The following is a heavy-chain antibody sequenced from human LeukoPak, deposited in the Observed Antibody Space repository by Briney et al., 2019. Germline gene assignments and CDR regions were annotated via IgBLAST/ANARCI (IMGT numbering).Heavy chain of an antibody. CDR3: ARRIWFGESSFDY. CDR1: GGSISSGDYY. D-gene: IGHD3-10*01. J-gene: IGHJ4*02. Sequence: SETLSLTCTVSGGSISSGDYYWSWIRQPPGKGLEWIGYIYYSGSTYYNPSLKSRVTISVDTSKNQFSLELSSVTAADTAVYYCARRIWFGESSFDYWGQGTLVTVSS. CDR2: IYYSGST. V-gene: IGHV4-30-4*08.